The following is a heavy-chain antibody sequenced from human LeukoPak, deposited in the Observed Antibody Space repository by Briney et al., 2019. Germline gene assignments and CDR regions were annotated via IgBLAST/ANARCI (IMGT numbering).Heavy chain of an antibody. V-gene: IGHV3-23*01. CDR1: GFTFSSYA. Sequence: GGSLRLSCAASGFTFSSYAMSWVRQAPGKGLEWVSAISGSGGSTYYADSVKGRFTISRDNSKNTLYLQMNSLRAEDTAVYYCAKAGSGFGEPESDAFDIWGQGTMVTVSS. D-gene: IGHD3-10*01. CDR2: ISGSGGST. J-gene: IGHJ3*02. CDR3: AKAGSGFGEPESDAFDI.